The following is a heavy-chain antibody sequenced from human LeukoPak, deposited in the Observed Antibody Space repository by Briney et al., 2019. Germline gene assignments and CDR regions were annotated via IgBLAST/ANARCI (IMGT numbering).Heavy chain of an antibody. V-gene: IGHV4-39*07. CDR1: GGSISSSSYY. D-gene: IGHD3-22*01. J-gene: IGHJ4*02. CDR3: ARDHDNSGYYQGIDY. CDR2: IYYSGST. Sequence: PSETLSLTCTVSGGSISSSSYYWGWIRQPPGKGLEWIGNIYYSGSTYYNPSLKSRVTISVDTSKNQFSLNLSSVTAADTAVYYCARDHDNSGYYQGIDYWGQGTLVTVSS.